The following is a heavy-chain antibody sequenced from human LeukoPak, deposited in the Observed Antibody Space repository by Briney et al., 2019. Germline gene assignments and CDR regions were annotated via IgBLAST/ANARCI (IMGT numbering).Heavy chain of an antibody. D-gene: IGHD4-17*01. CDR3: ASCPEHYGVFRRNYFDY. CDR1: GFTVSSKY. CDR2: IYSGGST. J-gene: IGHJ4*02. Sequence: GGSLRLSCAASGFTVSSKYMSWVRQAPGKGLEWVSVIYSGGSTYYADSVKGRFTIPRDNSKNTLYLQMNSLRAEDMAVYYCASCPEHYGVFRRNYFDYWGQGTLVTVSS. V-gene: IGHV3-66*01.